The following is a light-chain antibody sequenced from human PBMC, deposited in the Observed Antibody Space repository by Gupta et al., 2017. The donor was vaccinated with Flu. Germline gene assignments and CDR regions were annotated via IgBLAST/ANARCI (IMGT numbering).Light chain of an antibody. CDR2: GAS. CDR3: QQLNNYPPIT. J-gene: IGKJ5*01. V-gene: IGKV1-9*01. Sequence: DIQLTQSPSFLSASVGDRVTITCRASQVISSYLAWYQQKPGRAPKLLIFGASTLQSGVPSRFSGSGSGTVFTLTISSRQPEDFATYYCQQLNNYPPITFGQGTRLEIK. CDR1: QVISSY.